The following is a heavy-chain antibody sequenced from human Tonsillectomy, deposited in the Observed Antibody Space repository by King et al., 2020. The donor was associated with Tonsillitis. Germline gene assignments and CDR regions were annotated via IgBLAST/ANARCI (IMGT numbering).Heavy chain of an antibody. D-gene: IGHD2-2*01. CDR3: ARAYSTSWNAVGY. CDR2: IYSGGST. Sequence: VQLVESGGGLIQPGGSLRLSCAASGFIVSSNYMSWVRQAPGKGLEWVSVIYSGGSTYYADSVKGRFTISRDNSKNTLYFQMNSLRAEDTAVYYCARAYSTSWNAVGYWGQGTLVTVSS. J-gene: IGHJ4*02. CDR1: GFIVSSNY. V-gene: IGHV3-53*01.